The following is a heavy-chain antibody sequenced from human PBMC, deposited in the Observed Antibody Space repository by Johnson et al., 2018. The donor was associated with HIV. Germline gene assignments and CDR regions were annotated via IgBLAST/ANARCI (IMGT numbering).Heavy chain of an antibody. Sequence: VQLVESGGGLVQPGGSLRLSCAASEFDVINHYMNWVRQVPGKGLEWISLFATGGGTDYADSVKGRFTVSRDISNNTIFLHMNRLRADDTAVYYCVRGNTWYSSYDALDIWGQGTMVTVSS. CDR1: EFDVINHY. J-gene: IGHJ3*02. D-gene: IGHD6-13*01. CDR2: FATGGGT. V-gene: IGHV3-66*01. CDR3: VRGNTWYSSYDALDI.